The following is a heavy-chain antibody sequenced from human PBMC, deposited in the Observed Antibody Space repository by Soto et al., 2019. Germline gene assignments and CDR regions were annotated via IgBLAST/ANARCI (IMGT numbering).Heavy chain of an antibody. J-gene: IGHJ4*02. Sequence: SGPTLVNDTQTLTLTCTFCGFSLSISGVGVGWIRQPPGKALEWLALIYWDDDKRYSPSLKSRLTITKDTSKNQVVLTMTNMDPVDTATYYCAHMTDFWSGYFPDYWGQGTLVTVSS. CDR2: IYWDDDK. V-gene: IGHV2-5*02. CDR1: GFSLSISGVG. D-gene: IGHD3-3*01. CDR3: AHMTDFWSGYFPDY.